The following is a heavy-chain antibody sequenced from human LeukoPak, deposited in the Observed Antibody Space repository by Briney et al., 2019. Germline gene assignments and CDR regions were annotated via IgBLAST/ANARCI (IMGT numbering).Heavy chain of an antibody. CDR3: ARGGRDGYTLYPLDY. CDR2: IYYSGST. J-gene: IGHJ4*02. CDR1: GGSISSYY. V-gene: IGHV4-59*08. D-gene: IGHD5-24*01. Sequence: SETLSLTCSVSGGSISSYYWSWIRQPPGKGLEWIGYIYYSGSTNYNPSLKSRVTISVDTSKNQLSLKLRSVTAADTAVYYCARGGRDGYTLYPLDYWGQGTLVTVSS.